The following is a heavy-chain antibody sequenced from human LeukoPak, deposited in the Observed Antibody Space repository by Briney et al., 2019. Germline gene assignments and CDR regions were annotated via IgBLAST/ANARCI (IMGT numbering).Heavy chain of an antibody. V-gene: IGHV3-21*01. D-gene: IGHD3-22*01. CDR2: ITGDSTYI. Sequence: GGSLRLSCAASGFTFSSSAMEWVRQAPGKGLEWVSSITGDSTYIYYADSVKGRFTISRDNAKNSLYLQMNSLRAEDTAVYYCARASDNEYYDGSGYHYFDYWGQGTLVTVSS. CDR1: GFTFSSSA. J-gene: IGHJ4*02. CDR3: ARASDNEYYDGSGYHYFDY.